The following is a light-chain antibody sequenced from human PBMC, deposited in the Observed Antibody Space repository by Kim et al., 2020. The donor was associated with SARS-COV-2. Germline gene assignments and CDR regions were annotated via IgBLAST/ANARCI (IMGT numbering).Light chain of an antibody. J-gene: IGKJ1*01. Sequence: ASVGDRVTIPCRASQNISTLLAWYQQRPGTAPNLLIYKASILETGVTSTFSDRGSGTEFTLTISCLRPEDYATYYCQQYSSSPWTFGQGTKVDIK. CDR2: KAS. CDR3: QQYSSSPWT. CDR1: QNISTL. V-gene: IGKV1-5*03.